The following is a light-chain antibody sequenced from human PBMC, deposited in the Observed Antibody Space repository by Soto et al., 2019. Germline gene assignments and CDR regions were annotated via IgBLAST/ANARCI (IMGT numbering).Light chain of an antibody. V-gene: IGKV4-1*01. CDR3: PQYFTLPRT. CDR2: WAS. CDR1: QSVLYSSTNKDY. Sequence: DIVLTQSPDSLAVSLGGRATINCKSSQSVLYSSTNKDYLAWYQQRPGQPPKLLIYWASTRQSGVPDRFSGSGSGTDFNLTISSLQAADVAVYHCPQYFTLPRTFGQGTRVEI. J-gene: IGKJ1*01.